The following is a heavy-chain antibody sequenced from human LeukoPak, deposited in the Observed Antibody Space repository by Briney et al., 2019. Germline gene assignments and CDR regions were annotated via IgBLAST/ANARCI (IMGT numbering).Heavy chain of an antibody. D-gene: IGHD3-10*01. CDR3: ATNSPREEYYFDY. CDR2: ISGSGDGT. J-gene: IGHJ4*02. V-gene: IGHV3-23*01. Sequence: GGSLKLSWAASGLTFSSYAMSWVRQAPGKGREGVSSISGSGDGTYYTDSVKGRFTISRDNSKNTLYLQMNSLRAEDTAVYYCATNSPREEYYFDYWGQGTLVTVSS. CDR1: GLTFSSYA.